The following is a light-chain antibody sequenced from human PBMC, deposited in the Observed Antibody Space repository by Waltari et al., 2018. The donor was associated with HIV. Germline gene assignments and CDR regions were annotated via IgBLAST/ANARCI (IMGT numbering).Light chain of an antibody. CDR2: DDA. Sequence: SFVLTQPPSVSVAPGQTARITCGGNNLGSKGVHWYQQRPGQAPGLVLYDDADRPSGIPGRFSASSSANTATLTISRVEAGDEADYYCQVWDSSSVHVVVGGGTKLTVL. V-gene: IGLV3-21*02. J-gene: IGLJ2*01. CDR1: NLGSKG. CDR3: QVWDSSSVHVV.